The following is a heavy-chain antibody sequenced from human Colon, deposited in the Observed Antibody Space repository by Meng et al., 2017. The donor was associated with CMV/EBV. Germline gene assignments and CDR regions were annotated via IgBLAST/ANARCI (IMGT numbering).Heavy chain of an antibody. J-gene: IGHJ4*02. CDR2: INTSRRP. Sequence: LSLTCAVSGGSIGRHYWSWIRQSPGKGLEWVGNINTSRRPNYNPSLKSRITISIDTSRNQFYLNVTSVAAADTAIYYCVRNLTGEEDYWGQGNLVTVSS. CDR1: GGSIGRHY. V-gene: IGHV4-34*01. D-gene: IGHD7-27*01. CDR3: VRNLTGEEDY.